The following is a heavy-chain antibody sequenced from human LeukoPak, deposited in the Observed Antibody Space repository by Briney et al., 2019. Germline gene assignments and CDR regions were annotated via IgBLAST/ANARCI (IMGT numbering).Heavy chain of an antibody. CDR3: ARNGQLLSGGNWFDP. CDR2: INPNNGDT. J-gene: IGHJ5*02. Sequence: ASVKVSCKASGYIFTGFYMLWVRQAPGQGPEWMGWINPNNGDTKYAQKFHDRVTMTRDTSLTTAYMELTRLTSDDTAFYYCARNGQLLSGGNWFDPWGQGALVTVSS. V-gene: IGHV1-2*02. D-gene: IGHD2-2*01. CDR1: GYIFTGFY.